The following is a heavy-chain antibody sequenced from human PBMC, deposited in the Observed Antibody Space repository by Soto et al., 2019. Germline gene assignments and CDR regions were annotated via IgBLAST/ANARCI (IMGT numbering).Heavy chain of an antibody. V-gene: IGHV4-34*01. CDR3: ARRGLGYDFVVDY. Sequence: QVQLQQWGAGLLKPSETLSLTCAVYGGSFSGYYWSWIRQPPGKGLEWIGEINHSGSTNYNPSLKSRVTISVDTSKNQFSLKLSSVAAADTAVYYCARRGLGYDFVVDYWGQGTLVTVSS. CDR2: INHSGST. CDR1: GGSFSGYY. D-gene: IGHD5-12*01. J-gene: IGHJ4*02.